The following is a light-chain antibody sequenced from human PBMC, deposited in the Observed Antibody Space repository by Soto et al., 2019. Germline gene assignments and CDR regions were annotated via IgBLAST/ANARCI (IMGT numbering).Light chain of an antibody. J-gene: IGLJ1*01. Sequence: QSALTQPASVSGSPGQSITISCTGTSSDVGGYNYVSWYQQHPGKAPKLMIYEVSDRPSGVSNRFSGSKSGNTASLTISGLQAEDEAHYYCSSYTITSTYVFGTGTKVTVL. V-gene: IGLV2-14*01. CDR2: EVS. CDR3: SSYTITSTYV. CDR1: SSDVGGYNY.